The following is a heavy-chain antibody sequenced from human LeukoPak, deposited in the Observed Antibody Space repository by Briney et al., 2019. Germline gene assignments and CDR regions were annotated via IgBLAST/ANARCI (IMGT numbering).Heavy chain of an antibody. D-gene: IGHD3-10*01. CDR2: IDSDSRTYYADSVKGSST. J-gene: IGHJ1*01. Sequence: PGGSLRLSCAASGFAVTSNYMSWVRVAPGEGLEWVSLIDSDSRTYYADSVKGSSTYYADSVKGRFSISRDKSENTLYLQMNSLRVEDTAMYYCARGYGSGNYYALWDWGQGTLLTVSS. CDR1: GFAVTSNY. V-gene: IGHV3-66*01. CDR3: ARGYGSGNYYALWD.